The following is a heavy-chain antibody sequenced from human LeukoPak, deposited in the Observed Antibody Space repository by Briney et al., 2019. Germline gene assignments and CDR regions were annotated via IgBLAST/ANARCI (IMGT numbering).Heavy chain of an antibody. V-gene: IGHV1-2*02. D-gene: IGHD5-12*01. Sequence: ASVKVSCKTSGYTFTGYYLHWVRQAPGQGLEWMGWLNPNSVGTNYAQKFQGRVTMTRDTSISTAYMELSRLRSDDTAVYYCTRDRGYDYFFDYWGQGTLVTVSS. J-gene: IGHJ4*02. CDR3: TRDRGYDYFFDY. CDR1: GYTFTGYY. CDR2: LNPNSVGT.